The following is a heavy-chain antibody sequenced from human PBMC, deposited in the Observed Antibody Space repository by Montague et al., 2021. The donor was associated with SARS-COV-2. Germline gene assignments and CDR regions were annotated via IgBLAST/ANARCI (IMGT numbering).Heavy chain of an antibody. CDR1: GFPLSSYA. CDR2: ISGSDDTT. CDR3: AKGFTSWPRGLFDY. D-gene: IGHD2-2*01. J-gene: IGHJ4*02. Sequence: SLSLSCAASGFPLSSYAMNWVRQAPGKGLEWVSSISGSDDTTHYADSVKGRFTISRDSSKNTLYLQMNSLRVEETAVYYCAKGFTSWPRGLFDYWGQGSLVTVSS. V-gene: IGHV3-23*01.